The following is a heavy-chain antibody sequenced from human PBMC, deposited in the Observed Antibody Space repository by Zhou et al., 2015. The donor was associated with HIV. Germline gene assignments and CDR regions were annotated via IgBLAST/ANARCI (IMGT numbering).Heavy chain of an antibody. J-gene: IGHJ6*02. V-gene: IGHV1-69*01. CDR2: IIPLHDIA. Sequence: QVQLVQSGAEVKKPGSSVKVSCKASGGTFNNYVFTWVRQVPGQGPEWLGGIIPLHDIADYAQRFQGRVTITADESTSTVYMELNSLQSDDTAVYYCARGRCRESPCYSTVYYYSYGLDVWGQGTMVTVSS. CDR3: ARGRCRESPCYSTVYYYSYGLDV. D-gene: IGHD2-21*02. CDR1: GGTFNNYV.